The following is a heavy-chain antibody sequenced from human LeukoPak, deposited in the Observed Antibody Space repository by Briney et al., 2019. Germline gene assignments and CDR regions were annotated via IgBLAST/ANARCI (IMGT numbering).Heavy chain of an antibody. CDR2: IYPGDSDT. V-gene: IGHV5-51*01. J-gene: IGHJ4*02. D-gene: IGHD6-19*01. Sequence: GESLKISCKGSGYSFTSYWIGWVRRMPGKGLEWMGIIYPGDSDTRYSPSFQGQVTISADKSISTAYLQWSSLKASDTAMYYCARLWANSGGWYGNDYWGQGTLVTVSS. CDR1: GYSFTSYW. CDR3: ARLWANSGGWYGNDY.